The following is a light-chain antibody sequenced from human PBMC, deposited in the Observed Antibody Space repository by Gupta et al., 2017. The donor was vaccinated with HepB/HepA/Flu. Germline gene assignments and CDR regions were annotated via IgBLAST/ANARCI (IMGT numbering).Light chain of an antibody. CDR2: GNS. Sequence: QSVLAQPLSASETPGQRVTISCSGSSSTIGSNPVNWYQQVPGTAPKLLIYGNSQRPSGVPDRFSGSKSGTSASLAISGLQSEDEADYYCGAWDDSLNGHYVFGTGTKVTVL. CDR1: SSTIGSNP. J-gene: IGLJ1*01. CDR3: GAWDDSLNGHYV. V-gene: IGLV1-44*01.